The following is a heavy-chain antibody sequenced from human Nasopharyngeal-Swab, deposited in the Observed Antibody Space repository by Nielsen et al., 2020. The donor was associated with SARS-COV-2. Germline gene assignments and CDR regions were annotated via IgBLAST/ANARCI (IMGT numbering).Heavy chain of an antibody. CDR1: GFTFSSYA. Sequence: GESLKIPCAASGFTFSSYAMSWVRQAPGKGLKWVSAISGSGGSTYYADSVKGRFTISRDNSKNTLYLQMNSLRAEDTAVYYCAKENCGGDCLDYYYYYGMDVWGQGTTVTVSS. CDR2: ISGSGGST. V-gene: IGHV3-23*01. J-gene: IGHJ6*02. CDR3: AKENCGGDCLDYYYYYGMDV. D-gene: IGHD2-21*02.